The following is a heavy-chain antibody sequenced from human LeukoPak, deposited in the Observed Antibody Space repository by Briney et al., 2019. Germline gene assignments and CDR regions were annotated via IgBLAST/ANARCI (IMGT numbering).Heavy chain of an antibody. CDR3: ARAVPPNYYDSSGSPFDY. Sequence: PSQTLSLTCAVSGGSISSGGYSWSWIRQPPGKGLEWIGYIYHSGSTYYNPSLKSRVTISVDRSKNQFSLKLSSVTAADTAVYYCARAVPPNYYDSSGSPFDYWGQGTLVTVSS. V-gene: IGHV4-30-2*01. CDR1: GGSISSGGYS. J-gene: IGHJ4*02. CDR2: IYHSGST. D-gene: IGHD3-22*01.